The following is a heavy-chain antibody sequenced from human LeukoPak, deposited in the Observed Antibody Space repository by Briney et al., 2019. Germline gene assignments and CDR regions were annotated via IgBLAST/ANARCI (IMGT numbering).Heavy chain of an antibody. CDR3: AGGIAARGVTPSYYYYYMDV. D-gene: IGHD6-6*01. J-gene: IGHJ6*03. CDR2: IYYSGST. V-gene: IGHV4-39*01. CDR1: GGSISSSSYY. Sequence: SETLSLTCTVSGGSISSSSYYWGWIRQPPGKGLEWIGSIYYSGSTYYNPSLKSRVTISVDTSKNQFSLKLSSVTAADTAVYYCAGGIAARGVTPSYYYYYMDVWGKGTTVTVS.